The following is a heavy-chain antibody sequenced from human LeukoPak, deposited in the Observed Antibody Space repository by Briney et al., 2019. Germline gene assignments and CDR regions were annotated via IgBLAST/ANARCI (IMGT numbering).Heavy chain of an antibody. Sequence: PGRSLRLSCAASGFTFSSYAMHWVRQAPVKGLEWVAVISYDGSNKYYADSVKGRFTISRDNSKNTLYLQMNSLRAEDTAVYYCARVRMGSWGQGTLVTVSS. CDR2: ISYDGSNK. D-gene: IGHD3-10*01. J-gene: IGHJ4*02. V-gene: IGHV3-30-3*01. CDR1: GFTFSSYA. CDR3: ARVRMGS.